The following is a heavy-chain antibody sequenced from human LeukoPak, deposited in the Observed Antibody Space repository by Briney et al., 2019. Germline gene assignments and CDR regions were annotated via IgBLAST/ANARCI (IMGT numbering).Heavy chain of an antibody. CDR2: IRSKAYGGTT. J-gene: IGHJ4*02. Sequence: GGSLRLSCTASGFTFGDYAMSWVRQAPGKGLEWVGFIRSKAYGGTTAYAASVKGRFTISRDDSKSIAYLQMNSLKTEDTAVYYCTRDRIAVAGRSYYFDYWGQGTLVTVSS. D-gene: IGHD6-19*01. CDR1: GFTFGDYA. CDR3: TRDRIAVAGRSYYFDY. V-gene: IGHV3-49*04.